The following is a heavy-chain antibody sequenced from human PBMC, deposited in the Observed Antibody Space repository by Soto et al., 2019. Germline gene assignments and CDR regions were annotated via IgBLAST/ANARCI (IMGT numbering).Heavy chain of an antibody. D-gene: IGHD2-8*01. CDR3: AVIGYCTNGVCYNNWFDP. V-gene: IGHV1-3*01. Sequence: ASVKVSCKASGYTFTSYAMHWVRQAPGQRLEWMGWINAANGNTKYSQKFQGRVTITRDTSASTAYMELSSLRSEDTAVYYCAVIGYCTNGVCYNNWFDPWGQGTLVTVSS. CDR2: INAANGNT. J-gene: IGHJ5*02. CDR1: GYTFTSYA.